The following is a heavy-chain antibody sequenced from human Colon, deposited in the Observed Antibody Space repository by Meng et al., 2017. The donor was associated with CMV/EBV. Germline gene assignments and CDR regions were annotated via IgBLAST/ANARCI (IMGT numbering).Heavy chain of an antibody. CDR3: ARDSNDYSDYAHWFDA. CDR1: GFTSSSFG. V-gene: IGHV3-21*01. Sequence: GGSLRLSCAASGFTSSSFGMNWVRQAPGKGLEWVSSISTISGFMHYADSVRGRFTISRDNAKNSVYLQMYSLRAEDTAVYYCARDSNDYSDYAHWFDAWGQGTLVTVSS. J-gene: IGHJ5*02. CDR2: ISTISGFM. D-gene: IGHD4-11*01.